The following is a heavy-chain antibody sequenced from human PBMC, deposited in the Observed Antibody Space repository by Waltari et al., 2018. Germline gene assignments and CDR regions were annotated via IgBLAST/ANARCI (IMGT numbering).Heavy chain of an antibody. J-gene: IGHJ4*02. Sequence: QLRLQESGPGLVKPSETLSLTCTVSGGSISSSSYYWGWIRLPPGKGLEWIGRIYSSGKTYYNPSLKCRGTISVDTSKNQFSLKLSSVTAADTAVYYCARLVVPAFWSDYYYFDYWGQGTLVTVSS. D-gene: IGHD3-3*01. CDR3: ARLVVPAFWSDYYYFDY. CDR1: GGSISSSSYY. CDR2: IYSSGKT. V-gene: IGHV4-39*01.